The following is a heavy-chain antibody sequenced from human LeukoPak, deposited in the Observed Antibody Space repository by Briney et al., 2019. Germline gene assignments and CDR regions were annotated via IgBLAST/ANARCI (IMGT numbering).Heavy chain of an antibody. J-gene: IGHJ4*02. V-gene: IGHV4-59*01. CDR2: IYRSGST. Sequence: SETLSLTCTVSGDSISSYYWSWVRQPPGKGLEWIGYIYRSGSTNYNPSLKSRVTISADTSKDQFSLKLASVTAADTAVYYCATGYSSTWYYFDYWGQGTLVTVSS. CDR1: GDSISSYY. CDR3: ATGYSSTWYYFDY. D-gene: IGHD6-13*01.